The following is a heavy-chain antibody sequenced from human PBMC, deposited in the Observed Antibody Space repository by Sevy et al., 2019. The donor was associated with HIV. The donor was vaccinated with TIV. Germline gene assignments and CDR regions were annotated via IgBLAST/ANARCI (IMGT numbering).Heavy chain of an antibody. J-gene: IGHJ6*02. CDR3: AGRLGSGWNNHGMDV. Sequence: SETLSLTCTVSGGSISSSSYYWGWIRQPPGKGLEWIGSIYYSGSTYYNPSLKSRVTISVDTSKIQFSLKLSSVTAADTAVYYCAGRLGSGWNNHGMDVWGQGTTVTVSS. CDR2: IYYSGST. D-gene: IGHD6-19*01. CDR1: GGSISSSSYY. V-gene: IGHV4-39*01.